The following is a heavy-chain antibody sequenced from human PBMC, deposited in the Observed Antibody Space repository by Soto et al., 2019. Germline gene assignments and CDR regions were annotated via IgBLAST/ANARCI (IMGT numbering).Heavy chain of an antibody. D-gene: IGHD3-3*01. CDR2: ISSSGSTI. J-gene: IGHJ5*02. CDR1: GFTFSDYY. V-gene: IGHV3-11*01. CDR3: AALGTFTIFGVAVSDNWFDP. Sequence: GGSLRLSCAASGFTFSDYYMSWIRQAPGKGLEWVSYISSSGSTIYYADSVKGRFTISRDNAKNSLYLQMNSLRAEDTAVYYCAALGTFTIFGVAVSDNWFDPWGQGTLVTVSS.